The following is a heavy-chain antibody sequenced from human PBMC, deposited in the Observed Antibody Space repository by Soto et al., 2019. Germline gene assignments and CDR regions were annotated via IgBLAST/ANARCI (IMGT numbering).Heavy chain of an antibody. Sequence: EVQLVESGGGLVQPGGSLRLSCAASGFTFSSYWMTWVRQAPGKGLEWVANIKQDGSEKYYVDSVKGRFTISRDNAKNSLYLQMTSLRAEDTAVYSCARVGRSSGSLGYWGQGTLVTVSS. CDR3: ARVGRSSGSLGY. J-gene: IGHJ4*02. D-gene: IGHD6-19*01. CDR2: IKQDGSEK. V-gene: IGHV3-7*01. CDR1: GFTFSSYW.